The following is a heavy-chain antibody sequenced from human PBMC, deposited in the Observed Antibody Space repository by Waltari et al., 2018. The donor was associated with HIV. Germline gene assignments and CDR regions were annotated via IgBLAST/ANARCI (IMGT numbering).Heavy chain of an antibody. CDR2: INHSGDT. Sequence: QVVLQQWGAGLLRPSETLSLPCAVSGGPFSDYYWSWIRQPPGKGLEWITEINHSGDTAYNPSLKSRVSVSVDTSKSHFSLKMISVTAADTAVYYCATMNRGGGFDHWGPGALVTVSS. CDR1: GGPFSDYY. J-gene: IGHJ4*02. CDR3: ATMNRGGGFDH. V-gene: IGHV4-34*02. D-gene: IGHD2-21*01.